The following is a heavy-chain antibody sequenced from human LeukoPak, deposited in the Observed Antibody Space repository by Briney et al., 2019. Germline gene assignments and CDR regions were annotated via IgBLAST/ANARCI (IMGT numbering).Heavy chain of an antibody. CDR2: INPNSGGT. CDR3: TTTLSRNRFDP. J-gene: IGHJ5*02. CDR1: GYTFTVYY. Sequence: ASVKVSCKASGYTFTVYYMHWVRQAPGQGLEWMGWINPNSGGTNYAQKFQGRVTMTRDTSISTAYMELSRLRSDDTAVYYCTTTLSRNRFDPWGQGTLVTVSS. V-gene: IGHV1-2*02.